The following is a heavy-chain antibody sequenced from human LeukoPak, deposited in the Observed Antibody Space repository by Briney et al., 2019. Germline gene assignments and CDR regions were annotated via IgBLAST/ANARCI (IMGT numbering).Heavy chain of an antibody. V-gene: IGHV1-3*01. J-gene: IGHJ4*02. D-gene: IGHD3-22*01. CDR2: INAGNGDT. CDR1: GYTFSSYA. Sequence: ASVKVSCKGSGYTFSSYAMHWVRQAPGQRLEWMGWINAGNGDTKYSQKFQGRVTITRDTSASTAYMELSSLRSEDTAVYYCARENRRGYYYDSSGYSPLDYWGQGTLVTVSS. CDR3: ARENRRGYYYDSSGYSPLDY.